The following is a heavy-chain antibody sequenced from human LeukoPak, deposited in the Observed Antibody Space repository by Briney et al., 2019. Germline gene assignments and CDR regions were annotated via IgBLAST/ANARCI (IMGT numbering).Heavy chain of an antibody. CDR1: GFTFSSYA. CDR2: ISSNGGST. J-gene: IGHJ4*02. CDR3: ARGEGYDILTGYYPFDY. D-gene: IGHD3-9*01. Sequence: GGSLRLSCAASGFTFSSYAMPWVRQAPGKGLEYVSAISSNGGSTYYANSVKGRFTISRDNSKNTLYLQMGSRRAEDMAVYYCARGEGYDILTGYYPFDYWGQGTLVTVSS. V-gene: IGHV3-64*01.